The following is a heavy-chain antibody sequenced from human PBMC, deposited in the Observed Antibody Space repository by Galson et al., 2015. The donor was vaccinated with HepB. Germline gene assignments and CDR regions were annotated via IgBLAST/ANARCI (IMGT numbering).Heavy chain of an antibody. CDR3: ARGALVLGVGGTQNNWSGP. CDR2: ISGYNHKT. D-gene: IGHD2-15*01. J-gene: IGHJ5*02. Sequence: SVKVSCKASGYTFSSYSITWVRQAPGQGLEWMGWISGYNHKTSYAQKLQGKVTMTTDTSTNTAYMELRSLRSDDTAVYYCARGALVLGVGGTQNNWSGPWGPGTLVTVSS. V-gene: IGHV1-18*01. CDR1: GYTFSSYS.